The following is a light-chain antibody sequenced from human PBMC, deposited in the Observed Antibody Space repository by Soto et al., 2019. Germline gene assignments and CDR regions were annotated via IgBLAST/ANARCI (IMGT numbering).Light chain of an antibody. Sequence: DIVMTQSPDSLAVSLGERATLNCKSSQSVLYSSNSKNYLAWYQQKPGQPPKLLIYWASTRESGVPDRFSGSGSGTEFTLSISSLQAEDVAVYYCQQHYSTPYTFGQGTKLEIK. CDR3: QQHYSTPYT. CDR1: QSVLYSSNSKNY. J-gene: IGKJ2*01. V-gene: IGKV4-1*01. CDR2: WAS.